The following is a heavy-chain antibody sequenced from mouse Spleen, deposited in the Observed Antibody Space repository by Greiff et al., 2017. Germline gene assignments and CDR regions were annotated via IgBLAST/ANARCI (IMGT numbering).Heavy chain of an antibody. CDR3: RWLPYYYAMDY. CDR2: IDPENGDT. Sequence: EVQLQQSGAELVRPGASVKLSCTASGFNFKDDYMPWVKQRPEQGLEWIGWIDPENGDTEYASKFQGKATITADTSSNTAYLQLSSLTSEDTAVYYCRWLPYYYAMDYWGQGTSVTVSS. V-gene: IGHV14-4*01. D-gene: IGHD2-3*01. CDR1: GFNFKDDY. J-gene: IGHJ4*01.